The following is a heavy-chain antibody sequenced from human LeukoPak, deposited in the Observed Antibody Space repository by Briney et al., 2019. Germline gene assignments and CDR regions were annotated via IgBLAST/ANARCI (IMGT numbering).Heavy chain of an antibody. CDR3: ARLDILTGYYVDY. CDR2: ISSSSSYI. Sequence: GGSLRLSCAASGFTFSSYSMNWVRQAPGKGLEWVSSISSSSSYIYYADSVKGRFTISRGNAKNSLYLQMNSLRAEDTAVYYCARLDILTGYYVDYWGQGTLVTVSS. D-gene: IGHD3-9*01. J-gene: IGHJ4*02. CDR1: GFTFSSYS. V-gene: IGHV3-21*01.